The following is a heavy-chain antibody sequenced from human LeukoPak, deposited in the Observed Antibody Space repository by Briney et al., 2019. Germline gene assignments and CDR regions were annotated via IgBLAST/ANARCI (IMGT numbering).Heavy chain of an antibody. Sequence: ASVKVSCKASGYTFTRYGISWVRQAPGQGLEWMGWISAYNGNTNYAQKLQGRVTMTTDTSTSTAYMELRSLRSDDTAVYYCARDKFVLGGSGSYRWFDPWGQGTLVTVSS. D-gene: IGHD3-10*01. CDR1: GYTFTRYG. CDR2: ISAYNGNT. J-gene: IGHJ5*02. CDR3: ARDKFVLGGSGSYRWFDP. V-gene: IGHV1-18*01.